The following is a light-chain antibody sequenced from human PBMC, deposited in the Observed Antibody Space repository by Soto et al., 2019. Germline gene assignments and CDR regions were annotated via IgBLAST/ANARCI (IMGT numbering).Light chain of an antibody. CDR1: SSDVGTYNR. J-gene: IGLJ1*01. CDR2: EVN. Sequence: QSALTQPPSVSGSPGQSVIISCTGTSSDVGTYNRVSWYQQPPGTAPKLMIFEVNNRPAGVPDRFSGSKSGNTASLTISGLQAEDEAVYYCSSYTSSSTYVFGTGTKLIVL. V-gene: IGLV2-18*02. CDR3: SSYTSSSTYV.